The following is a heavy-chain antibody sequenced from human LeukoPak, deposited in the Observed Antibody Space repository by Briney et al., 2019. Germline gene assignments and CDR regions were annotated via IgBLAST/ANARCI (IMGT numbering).Heavy chain of an antibody. D-gene: IGHD2-2*01. CDR2: IYHSGST. CDR3: ARDALYCSSSSCYRYWYFDL. Sequence: PSETLSLTCAVSGGSISTSNWWSWVRQPPGKGLEWIGEIYHSGSTNYNPSLKSRVTMSVDTSKNQFSLKLSSVTAADTAVYYCARDALYCSSSSCYRYWYFDLWGRGTLVTVSS. CDR1: GGSISTSNW. V-gene: IGHV4-4*02. J-gene: IGHJ2*01.